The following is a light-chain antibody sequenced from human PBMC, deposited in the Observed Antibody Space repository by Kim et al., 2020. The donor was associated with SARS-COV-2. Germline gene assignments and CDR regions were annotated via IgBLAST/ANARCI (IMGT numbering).Light chain of an antibody. CDR2: DVS. J-gene: IGLJ1*01. CDR1: SSDVGGYNY. CDR3: SSYTSSSTYV. Sequence: QSVLTQPASVSGSPGQSITISCTGTSSDVGGYNYVSWYQQHPGKAPKLMIHDVSKRPSGVSNRFSGSKSGNTASLTISGLQAEDEADYYCSSYTSSSTYVFGTGTKVTVL. V-gene: IGLV2-14*01.